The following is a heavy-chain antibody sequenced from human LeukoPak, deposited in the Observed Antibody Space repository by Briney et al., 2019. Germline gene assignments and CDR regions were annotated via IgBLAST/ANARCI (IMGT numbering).Heavy chain of an antibody. D-gene: IGHD5-12*01. Sequence: PGGSLRLSCAASGFTFSTYSMNWVRQVPGKGLEWVSCISSSSTYIYYADSLKGRFTISRDNAKNSLYLQVNSLRAEDTAVYFCTRNSGYDDYWGQGTLVTVSP. CDR3: TRNSGYDDY. V-gene: IGHV3-21*01. J-gene: IGHJ4*02. CDR2: ISSSSTYI. CDR1: GFTFSTYS.